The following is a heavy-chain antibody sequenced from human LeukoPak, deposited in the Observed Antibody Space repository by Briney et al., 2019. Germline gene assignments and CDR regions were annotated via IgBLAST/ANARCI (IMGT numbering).Heavy chain of an antibody. CDR2: IYTSGST. D-gene: IGHD6-6*01. CDR3: ARGPLVLGDYYYGMDV. Sequence: SETLSLTCAVSGGSISSGSYYWSWIRQPAGKGLEWIGRIYTSGSTNYNPSLKSRVTISVDTSKNQFSLKLSSVTAADTAVYYCARGPLVLGDYYYGMDVWGQGTTVTVSS. V-gene: IGHV4-61*02. CDR1: GGSISSGSYY. J-gene: IGHJ6*02.